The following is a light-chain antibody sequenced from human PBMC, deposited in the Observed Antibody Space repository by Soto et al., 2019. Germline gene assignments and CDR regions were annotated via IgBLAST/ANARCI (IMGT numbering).Light chain of an antibody. CDR3: QTWGTGIRV. V-gene: IGLV4-69*01. J-gene: IGLJ2*01. CDR1: SGHSIYA. Sequence: VLTQSPSASASLGASVKLTCTLSSGHSIYAIAWHQQQPEKGPRFLMKLNSDGSHTKGDGIPDRFSGSSSGADRYLTISSLQSEDEADYYCQTWGTGIRVFGGGTKLTVL. CDR2: LNSDGSH.